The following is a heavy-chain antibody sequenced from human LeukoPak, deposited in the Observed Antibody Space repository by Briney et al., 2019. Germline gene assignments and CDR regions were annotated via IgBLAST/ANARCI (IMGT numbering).Heavy chain of an antibody. CDR3: AREGMYYDSSGGFDY. CDR2: IYYSGST. D-gene: IGHD3-22*01. J-gene: IGHJ4*02. CDR1: GGSISSYY. V-gene: IGHV4-59*01. Sequence: SETLSLTCTVSGGSISSYYWSWIRQPPGKGLEWIGYIYYSGSTSYNPSLKSRVTISVDTSKNQFSLKLSSVTAADTAVYYCAREGMYYDSSGGFDYWGQGTLVTVSS.